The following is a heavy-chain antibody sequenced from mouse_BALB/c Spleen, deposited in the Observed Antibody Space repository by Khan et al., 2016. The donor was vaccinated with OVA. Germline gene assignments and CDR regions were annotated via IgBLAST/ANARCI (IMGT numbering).Heavy chain of an antibody. CDR3: VRYRYRYFDY. J-gene: IGHJ2*01. CDR2: IWGDGRT. CDR1: GFSLTDYG. D-gene: IGHD2-14*01. V-gene: IGHV2-6-7*01. Sequence: QVQLKESGPGLVAPSQSLSITCTVSGFSLTDYGVNWVRQPPGKGLEWLGMIWGDGRTDYNSALKSRLSISKDNSKSQVFLKMHSLQTDDTARDFCVRYRYRYFDYWGQGTTLTVSS.